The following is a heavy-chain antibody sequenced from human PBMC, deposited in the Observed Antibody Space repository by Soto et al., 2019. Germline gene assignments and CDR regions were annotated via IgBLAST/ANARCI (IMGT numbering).Heavy chain of an antibody. CDR2: IYYSGST. Sequence: PSETLSLTCTVSGGSISSGGYYWSWIRQHPGKGLEWIGYIYYSGSTYYNPSLKSRVTISVDTSKNQSSLKLSSVTAADTAVYYCARESPSGDTAMVTEDYWVQGTLVTVSS. CDR1: GGSISSGGYY. CDR3: ARESPSGDTAMVTEDY. J-gene: IGHJ4*02. D-gene: IGHD5-18*01. V-gene: IGHV4-31*03.